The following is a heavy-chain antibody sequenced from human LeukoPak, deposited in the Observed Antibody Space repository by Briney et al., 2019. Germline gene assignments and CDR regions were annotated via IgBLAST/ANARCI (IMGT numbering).Heavy chain of an antibody. CDR1: GYTFTGYY. D-gene: IGHD3-10*01. CDR3: ARDWAGGDSIGY. Sequence: ASVKVSCKASGYTFTGYYMHWVRQAPGQGLEWMGWINPNSGGTNYAQKFQGRVTMTRDTSISTAYMELSRLRSDDTAAYYCARDWAGGDSIGYWGQGTLVTVSS. CDR2: INPNSGGT. J-gene: IGHJ4*02. V-gene: IGHV1-2*02.